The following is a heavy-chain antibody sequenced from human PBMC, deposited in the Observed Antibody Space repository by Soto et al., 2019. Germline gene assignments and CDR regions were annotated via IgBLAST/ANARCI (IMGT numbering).Heavy chain of an antibody. CDR3: VREDGAGRPPPYYYNGMDV. D-gene: IGHD6-6*01. CDR2: ISYDGSLK. J-gene: IGHJ6*02. CDR1: GLTFRTSA. Sequence: QVQLVESGGGMVQPGRSLRLSCAASGLTFRTSAMHWVRQAPGKGLEWVAFISYDGSLKYYAASVKGRFTISRDNSKNTLHLQMDSLRPEDSALYYCVREDGAGRPPPYYYNGMDVWGRGTTVTVSS. V-gene: IGHV3-30-3*01.